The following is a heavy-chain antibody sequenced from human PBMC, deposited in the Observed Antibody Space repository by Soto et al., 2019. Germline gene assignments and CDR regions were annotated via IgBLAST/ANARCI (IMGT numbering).Heavy chain of an antibody. CDR3: VRDRALDSSGHWFDS. D-gene: IGHD6-19*01. CDR2: IYHIGSP. Sequence: QVQLQESGPGLVKPSQTLSLTCTVSVRPVSSGGYYWTWIRQFPGKGLEWIGYIYHIGSPSYNPSLKSRLSMSLDASKNQFSLNLTSVTAADTAIYYCVRDRALDSSGHWFDSWGQGPLVTVSA. J-gene: IGHJ5*01. V-gene: IGHV4-31*03. CDR1: VRPVSSGGYY.